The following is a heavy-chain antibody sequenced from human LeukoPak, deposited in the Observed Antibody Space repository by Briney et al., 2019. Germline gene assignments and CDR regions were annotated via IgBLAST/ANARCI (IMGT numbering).Heavy chain of an antibody. CDR1: GYSFTSYW. CDR3: AILHQLPPRYRYGAFDI. Sequence: GESLKISCKGSGYSFTSYWIGWVRQMPGKGLEWMGIIYPGDSDTRYSPSFQGQVTISADKSISTAYLQWSSLKASVTAMYYCAILHQLPPRYRYGAFDIWGQGTMVTVSS. CDR2: IYPGDSDT. J-gene: IGHJ3*02. D-gene: IGHD2-2*01. V-gene: IGHV5-51*01.